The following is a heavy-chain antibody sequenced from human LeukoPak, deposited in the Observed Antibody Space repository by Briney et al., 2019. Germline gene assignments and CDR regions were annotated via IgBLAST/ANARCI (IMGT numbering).Heavy chain of an antibody. V-gene: IGHV1-18*01. Sequence: GASVKVSCKASGYTFTSYGISWVRQAPGQGLEWMGWISAYNGNTNYAQKLQGRVTMTTDTSTSTAYMELSRLRSDDTAVYYCARVMFGELSFDYWGQGTLVTVSS. D-gene: IGHD3-10*02. CDR3: ARVMFGELSFDY. CDR1: GYTFTSYG. J-gene: IGHJ4*02. CDR2: ISAYNGNT.